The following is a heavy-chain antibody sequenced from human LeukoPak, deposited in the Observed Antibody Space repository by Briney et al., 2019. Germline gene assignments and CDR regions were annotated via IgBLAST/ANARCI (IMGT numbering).Heavy chain of an antibody. D-gene: IGHD4-11*01. CDR1: GGSFSGYY. CDR2: INHSGST. CDR3: ARHPAYSNYMYYFDY. Sequence: SETLSLTCAVYGGSFSGYYWSWIRQPPGKGLEWIGEINHSGSTNYNPSLKSRVTISVDTSKNQFSLKLSSVTAADTAVYYCARHPAYSNYMYYFDYWGQGTLVTVSS. V-gene: IGHV4-34*01. J-gene: IGHJ4*02.